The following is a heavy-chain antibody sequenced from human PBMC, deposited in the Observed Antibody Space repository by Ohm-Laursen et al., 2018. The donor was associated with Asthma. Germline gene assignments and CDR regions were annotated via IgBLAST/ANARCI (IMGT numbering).Heavy chain of an antibody. V-gene: IGHV3-7*05. Sequence: SLRLSCAASGLTFSSYWMTWARQAPGKGPEWVAHIKEDGSEESYLASVKGRFTISRDNAKNSLYLQMNSLRAEDTAVYYCTTDSSVTMIVVVTPHDAFDIWGQGTMVTVSS. CDR2: IKEDGSEE. CDR3: TTDSSVTMIVVVTPHDAFDI. CDR1: GLTFSSYW. D-gene: IGHD3-22*01. J-gene: IGHJ3*02.